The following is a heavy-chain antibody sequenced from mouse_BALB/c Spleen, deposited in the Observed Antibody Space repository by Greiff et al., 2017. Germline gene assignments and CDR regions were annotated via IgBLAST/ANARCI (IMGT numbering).Heavy chain of an antibody. Sequence: QVQLKESGPGLVAPSQSLSITCTVSGFSLTSYGVHWVRQPPGKGLEWLGVIWAGGSTNYNSALMSRLSISKDNSKSQVFLKMNSLQTDDTAMYYCARDGRPTMAHSYYAMDYWGQGTSVTVSS. D-gene: IGHD1-1*02. CDR1: GFSLTSYG. CDR3: ARDGRPTMAHSYYAMDY. V-gene: IGHV2-9*02. CDR2: IWAGGST. J-gene: IGHJ4*01.